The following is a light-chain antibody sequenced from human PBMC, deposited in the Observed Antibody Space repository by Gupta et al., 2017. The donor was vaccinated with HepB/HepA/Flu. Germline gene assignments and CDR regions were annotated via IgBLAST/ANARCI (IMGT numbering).Light chain of an antibody. V-gene: IGKV1-17*01. CDR1: QGISTD. CDR3: LQETSSPLP. Sequence: DIQMTHAPSSLSASVRDRVTITCRARQGISTDLCWYQQKPGKAPKRLIYAASRVQSGVPSRFSGSGSGTEFTLTISSLQPEDFARYYCLQETSSPLPFGQGTRVEIK. J-gene: IGKJ1*01. CDR2: AAS.